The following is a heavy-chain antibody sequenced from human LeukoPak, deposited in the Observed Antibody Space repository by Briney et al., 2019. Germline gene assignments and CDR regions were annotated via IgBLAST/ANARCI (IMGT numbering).Heavy chain of an antibody. CDR3: ARASGSYRVTPFDY. CDR2: IYHSGST. D-gene: IGHD1-26*01. J-gene: IGHJ4*02. V-gene: IGHV4-34*01. CDR1: GGSFSGYY. Sequence: PSETLSLTCAVYGGSFSGYYWSWIRQPPGKGLEWIGEIYHSGSTNYNPSLKSRVTISVDKSENQFSLKLSSVTAADTAVYYCARASGSYRVTPFDYWGQGTLVTVSS.